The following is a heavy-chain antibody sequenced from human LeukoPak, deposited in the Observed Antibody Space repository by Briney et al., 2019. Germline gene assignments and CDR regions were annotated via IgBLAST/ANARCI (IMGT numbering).Heavy chain of an antibody. D-gene: IGHD5-12*01. V-gene: IGHV3-66*01. CDR1: GFSVSSNF. Sequence: AGGSLRLSCAASGFSVSSNFMSWVRQAPGRGLEWVSVLYSGGTTYYAESVKGRFSISRDNSKNTLYLQMNSLRVEDTAVYYCTRDRSERSGYDLYDAFDIWGQGTMVTVSS. CDR3: TRDRSERSGYDLYDAFDI. CDR2: LYSGGTT. J-gene: IGHJ3*02.